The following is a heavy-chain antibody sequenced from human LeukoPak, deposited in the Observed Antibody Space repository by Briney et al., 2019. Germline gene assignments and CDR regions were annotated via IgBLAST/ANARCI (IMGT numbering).Heavy chain of an antibody. Sequence: GGSLRLSCAASGFTFSDYYMSWIRQAPGKGLEWVSYISSSGSTIYYADSVKGRFTISRDNAKNSLYLQMNSLRAEDTAVYYCAKAVATITSCPDYWGQGTLVTVSS. CDR3: AKAVATITSCPDY. J-gene: IGHJ4*02. CDR2: ISSSGSTI. CDR1: GFTFSDYY. V-gene: IGHV3-11*01. D-gene: IGHD5-12*01.